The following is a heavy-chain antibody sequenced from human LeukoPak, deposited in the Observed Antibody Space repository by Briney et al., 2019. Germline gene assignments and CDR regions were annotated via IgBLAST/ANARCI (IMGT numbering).Heavy chain of an antibody. D-gene: IGHD4-17*01. CDR2: ISAYNGNT. CDR1: GYTFTSYG. CDR3: ARATTLYGDPEV. Sequence: ASVKVSCTASGYTFTSYGISWVRQAPGQGLEWMGWISAYNGNTNYAQKLQGRVTMTTDTSTSTAYMELRSLRSDDTAVYYCARATTLYGDPEVWGQGTLVTVSS. J-gene: IGHJ4*02. V-gene: IGHV1-18*01.